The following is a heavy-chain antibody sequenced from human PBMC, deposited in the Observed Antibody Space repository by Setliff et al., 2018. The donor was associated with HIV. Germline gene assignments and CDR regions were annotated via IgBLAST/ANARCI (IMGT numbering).Heavy chain of an antibody. CDR2: IYYSGSS. Sequence: PSETLSLTCSVSGGSISSGYYYWSWIRQHPGKGLEWIGYIYYSGSSYYNPSLKSRVTMSVDTSNNRFSVKLSSVTAADTAVYYCARVLNPSDAFDIWGQGTMVTVSS. CDR3: ARVLNPSDAFDI. J-gene: IGHJ3*02. CDR1: GGSISSGYYY. V-gene: IGHV4-31*03.